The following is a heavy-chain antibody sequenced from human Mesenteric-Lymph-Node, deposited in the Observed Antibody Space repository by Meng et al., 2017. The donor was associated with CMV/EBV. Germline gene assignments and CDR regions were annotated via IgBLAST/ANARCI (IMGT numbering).Heavy chain of an antibody. Sequence: GESLKISCAASGFNVSRYWMSWVRQAPGKGLEWVANIKEDGSEKYYVDSVKGRFTISRDNAENSLYLHMNSLRVEDTAVYYCARDRAVAGTWGVWSYHFDYWGQGTMVTVPS. D-gene: IGHD6-19*01. CDR3: ARDRAVAGTWGVWSYHFDY. V-gene: IGHV3-7*01. CDR2: IKEDGSEK. J-gene: IGHJ4*02. CDR1: GFNVSRYW.